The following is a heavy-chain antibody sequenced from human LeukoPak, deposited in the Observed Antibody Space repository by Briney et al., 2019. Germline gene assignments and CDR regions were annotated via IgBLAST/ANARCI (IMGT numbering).Heavy chain of an antibody. CDR1: GGTFSSYA. Sequence: SVKVSCKASGGTFSSYAISWVRQAPGQGLEWMGRIIPILGIANYAQKFQGRVTITADKSTSTAYMELSSLRSEDTAVYYCARDVEIAAAGAYFQHWGQGTLVTVSS. CDR2: IIPILGIA. V-gene: IGHV1-69*04. J-gene: IGHJ1*01. D-gene: IGHD6-13*01. CDR3: ARDVEIAAAGAYFQH.